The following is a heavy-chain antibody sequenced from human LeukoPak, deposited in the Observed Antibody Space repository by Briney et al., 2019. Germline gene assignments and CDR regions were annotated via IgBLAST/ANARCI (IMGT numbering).Heavy chain of an antibody. V-gene: IGHV3-7*01. CDR3: ARDRVSITMVRGVTYYFDY. CDR2: IKQDGSEK. J-gene: IGHJ4*02. D-gene: IGHD3-10*01. Sequence: GSLRLSCAASGFAFSSYWMSWVRQAPGKGLEWVANIKQDGSEKYYVDSVKGRFTISRDNAKNSLYLQMNSLRAEDTAVYYCARDRVSITMVRGVTYYFDYWGQGTLVTVSS. CDR1: GFAFSSYW.